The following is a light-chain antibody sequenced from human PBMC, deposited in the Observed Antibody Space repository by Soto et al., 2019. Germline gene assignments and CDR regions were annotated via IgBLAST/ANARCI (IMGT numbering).Light chain of an antibody. Sequence: QRTHSLSPLSASAAHRVTIPCRASQTISTYLNWYQKKPGKAPKLLIDGAASLQSGVPSRFSGSGSGTDFTLTISSLQPEDFGTYYCQQSFSTPRTFGQGTKVDNK. CDR1: QTISTY. CDR3: QQSFSTPRT. J-gene: IGKJ1*01. CDR2: GAA. V-gene: IGKV1-39*01.